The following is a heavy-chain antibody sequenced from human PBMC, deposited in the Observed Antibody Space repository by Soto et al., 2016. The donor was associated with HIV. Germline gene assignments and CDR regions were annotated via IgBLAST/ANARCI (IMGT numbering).Heavy chain of an antibody. D-gene: IGHD2-15*01. J-gene: IGHJ4*02. CDR2: IYSGGSK. CDR1: GFTVTSNY. V-gene: IGHV3-53*02. CDR3: ARGLMVKRYFDY. Sequence: EVQLVETGGALIQPGGSLRLSCAASGFTVTSNYMNWVRQAPGKGLEWVSVIYSGGSKYYADSVKGRFTISKDNSKNTLYLQMNSLRVEDTAVYYCARGLMVKRYFDYWGQGNPGHRLL.